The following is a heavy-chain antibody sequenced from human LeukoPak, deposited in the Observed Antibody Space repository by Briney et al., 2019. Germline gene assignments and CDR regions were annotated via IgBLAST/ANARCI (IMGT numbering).Heavy chain of an antibody. CDR2: ISSSSSAI. V-gene: IGHV3-48*01. J-gene: IGHJ4*02. CDR1: GFTFSSYS. D-gene: IGHD4-11*01. Sequence: GGSLRLSCAASGFTFSSYSMNWVRQAPRKGLEWVSYISSSSSAIYYADSVKGRFTISRDNAKNFLYLQMNSLRAEDTAVYYCARERWDYSIDYWGQGTLVTVSS. CDR3: ARERWDYSIDY.